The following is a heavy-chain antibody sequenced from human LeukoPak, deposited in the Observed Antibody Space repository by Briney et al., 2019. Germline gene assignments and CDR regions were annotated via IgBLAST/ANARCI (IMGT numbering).Heavy chain of an antibody. CDR2: INPSGGST. CDR1: GYTFTSYY. CDR3: ARSGYFREDAFDI. J-gene: IGHJ3*02. Sequence: GASVKVSCKASGYTFTSYYMHWVRQAPGQGLEWMGIINPSGGSTSYAQKLQGRVTMTRDMSTSTVYMELSSLRSEDTAVYYCARSGYFREDAFDIWGQGTMVTVSS. V-gene: IGHV1-46*01. D-gene: IGHD2/OR15-2a*01.